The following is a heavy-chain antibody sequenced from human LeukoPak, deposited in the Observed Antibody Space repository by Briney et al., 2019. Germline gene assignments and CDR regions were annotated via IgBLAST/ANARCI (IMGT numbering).Heavy chain of an antibody. CDR3: VRARGVSRLAGQSFDI. Sequence: PGGSLRLSCAASGFTFSSYNMNWVRQAPGKGLEWVSSISSSSNYIYYADSMKGRFTISRDNAKNSPYLQMNSLRAEDTAVYYCVRARGVSRLAGQSFDIWGQGTMVTVAS. CDR1: GFTFSSYN. CDR2: ISSSSNYI. J-gene: IGHJ3*02. V-gene: IGHV3-21*04. D-gene: IGHD6-19*01.